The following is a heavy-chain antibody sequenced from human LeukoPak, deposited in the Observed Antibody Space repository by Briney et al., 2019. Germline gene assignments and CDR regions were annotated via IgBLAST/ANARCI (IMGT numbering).Heavy chain of an antibody. V-gene: IGHV5-51*01. CDR3: VRHGGYTSSAVSDY. D-gene: IGHD5-18*01. CDR2: VYPGDSDT. J-gene: IGHJ4*02. CDR1: GDSFNTYW. Sequence: GESLQISCKGSGDSFNTYWIGWVRQMPGKGLEWMGLVYPGDSDTRYSPSFQGQVAFSADKSISTAYLQWSSLKASDTAIYYCVRHGGYTSSAVSDYWGQGTLVTVSS.